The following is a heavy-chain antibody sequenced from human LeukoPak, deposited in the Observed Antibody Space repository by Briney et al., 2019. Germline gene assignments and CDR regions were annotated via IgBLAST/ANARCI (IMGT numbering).Heavy chain of an antibody. D-gene: IGHD3-22*01. V-gene: IGHV3-7*01. Sequence: GGSLRLSCVVSGFTFSSYWMSWVRQAPGKGREWVANIKQDGSEKYYVDSVKGRFTISRDNAKNSLYLQMNSLRAEDTAVYSCARDLRGYYYDSSGFDYWGQGTLVTVSS. J-gene: IGHJ4*02. CDR1: GFTFSSYW. CDR3: ARDLRGYYYDSSGFDY. CDR2: IKQDGSEK.